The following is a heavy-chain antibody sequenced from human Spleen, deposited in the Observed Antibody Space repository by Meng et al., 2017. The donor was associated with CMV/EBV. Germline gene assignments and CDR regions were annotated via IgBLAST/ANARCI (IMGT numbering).Heavy chain of an antibody. CDR3: ARAHYDILAGYSDYFDY. Sequence: ASVKVYCKASGYTFTDYYVNWVRQAPGQGLEWMGSINPKNGGTHYAQKFQGRVTMTRETSIITAYMELSSLGSDDTAVYYCARAHYDILAGYSDYFDYWGQGTLVTVSS. V-gene: IGHV1-2*02. D-gene: IGHD3-9*01. CDR1: GYTFTDYY. J-gene: IGHJ4*02. CDR2: INPKNGGT.